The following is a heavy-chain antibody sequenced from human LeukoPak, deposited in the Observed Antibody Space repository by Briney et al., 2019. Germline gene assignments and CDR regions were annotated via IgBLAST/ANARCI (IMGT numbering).Heavy chain of an antibody. CDR2: VNPNSGGT. Sequence: ASVKVSCKASGYTFTGYYILWVRQAPGQGLEWMGWVNPNSGGTYYAQKFQGRVTMTRDTSISTAYTELSRLRSDDTAVYYCARGRRILVEDTNAGDYFDYWGQGTLVTVSS. D-gene: IGHD1-26*01. J-gene: IGHJ4*02. CDR1: GYTFTGYY. V-gene: IGHV1-2*02. CDR3: ARGRRILVEDTNAGDYFDY.